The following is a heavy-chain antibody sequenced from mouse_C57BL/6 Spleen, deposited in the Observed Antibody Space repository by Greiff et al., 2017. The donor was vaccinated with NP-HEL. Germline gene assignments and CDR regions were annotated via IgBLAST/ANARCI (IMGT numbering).Heavy chain of an antibody. CDR2: INYDGSST. D-gene: IGHD4-1*01. J-gene: IGHJ2*01. CDR1: GFTFSDYY. V-gene: IGHV5-16*01. Sequence: EVMLVESEGGLVQPGSSMKLSCTASGFTFSDYYMAWVRQVPEKGLEWVANINYDGSSTYYLDSLKSRFIISRDNAKNILYLQMSSLKSEDTATYYCAREEGTGPFDYWGQGTTLTVSS. CDR3: AREEGTGPFDY.